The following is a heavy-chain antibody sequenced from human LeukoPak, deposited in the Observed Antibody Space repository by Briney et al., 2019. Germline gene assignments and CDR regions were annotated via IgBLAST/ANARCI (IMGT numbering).Heavy chain of an antibody. D-gene: IGHD4-23*01. CDR3: ARVGNPVDAIDM. Sequence: ASVKVSCKASGYTFTAYYMHWVRQAPRQGLEWMGWVNPNSAGTNYAQKFQGRVTMTRDTSISTAYMELSRLRSDDTAVYYCARVGNPVDAIDMWGQGTMVTVSS. CDR2: VNPNSAGT. J-gene: IGHJ3*02. V-gene: IGHV1-2*02. CDR1: GYTFTAYY.